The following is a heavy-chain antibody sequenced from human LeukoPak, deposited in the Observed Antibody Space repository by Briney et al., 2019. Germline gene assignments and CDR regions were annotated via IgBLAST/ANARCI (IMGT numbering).Heavy chain of an antibody. CDR2: ISSSGNTI. D-gene: IGHD3-22*01. V-gene: IGHV3-48*03. CDR1: GFTFSSYE. CDR3: AKHIDSVTYPDAFDF. J-gene: IGHJ3*01. Sequence: PGGSLRLSCVASGFTFSSYEMTWVRQAPGKGLEWVSYISSSGNTIYYADSVKGRFTISRDNSKNTLYLQMSSLRAEDTAIYYCAKHIDSVTYPDAFDFWGQGTKVTVSS.